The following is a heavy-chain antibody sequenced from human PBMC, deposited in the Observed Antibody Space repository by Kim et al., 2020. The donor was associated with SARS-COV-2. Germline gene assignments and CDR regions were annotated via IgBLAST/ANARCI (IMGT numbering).Heavy chain of an antibody. CDR1: SFTVSSNH. J-gene: IGHJ4*02. CDR2: IYTSGTT. Sequence: GGSLRLSCSSSSFTVSSNHMAWVRLAPGKGLEWVSFIYTSGTTHYADSVKERFTISRDNSKNTVFLQMSGLRAEDTAICYCARGGRGASFFDCWGQGTLVPVSS. CDR3: ARGGRGASFFDC. D-gene: IGHD2-15*01. V-gene: IGHV3-66*01.